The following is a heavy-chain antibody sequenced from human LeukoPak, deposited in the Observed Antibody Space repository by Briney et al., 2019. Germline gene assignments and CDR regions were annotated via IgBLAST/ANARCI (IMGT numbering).Heavy chain of an antibody. D-gene: IGHD3-3*02. V-gene: IGHV1-2*02. CDR1: GYTFTGYY. Sequence: ASVKVSCKASGYTFTGYYMHCVRQAPGQGLEWMGWINPNSGGTNYAQKFQGRVTMTRDTSISTAYMELSRLRSDDTAVYYCARDIRPLNYYYYMDVWGKGTTVTVSS. J-gene: IGHJ6*03. CDR2: INPNSGGT. CDR3: ARDIRPLNYYYYMDV.